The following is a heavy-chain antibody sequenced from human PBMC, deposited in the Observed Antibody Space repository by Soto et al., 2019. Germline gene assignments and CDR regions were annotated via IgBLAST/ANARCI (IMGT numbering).Heavy chain of an antibody. D-gene: IGHD6-6*01. CDR2: IYYSGST. Sequence: SETLSLTCTVSGGSISSGGYYWSWIRQHPGKGLEWIGYIYYSGSTYYNPSLKSRVTISVDTSKNQFSLKLSSVTAADTAVYYCVRWKNLTTYSSSQYYFDYWGQGTLVTVSS. CDR3: VRWKNLTTYSSSQYYFDY. CDR1: GGSISSGGYY. J-gene: IGHJ4*02. V-gene: IGHV4-31*03.